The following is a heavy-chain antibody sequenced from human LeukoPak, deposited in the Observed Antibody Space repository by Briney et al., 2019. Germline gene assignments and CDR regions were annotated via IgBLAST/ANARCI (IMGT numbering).Heavy chain of an antibody. J-gene: IGHJ4*02. CDR1: GFTFCIYA. CDR2: ISYDGSNK. Sequence: PGGSLRLSCAASGFTFCIYAMHWVRQAPGKGLEWVAVISYDGSNKYYADSVKGRFTISRDNSKNTLYLQMNSLRAEDTAVYYCARDRGWLQFQYYFDYWGQGTLVTVSS. CDR3: ARDRGWLQFQYYFDY. V-gene: IGHV3-30-3*01. D-gene: IGHD5-24*01.